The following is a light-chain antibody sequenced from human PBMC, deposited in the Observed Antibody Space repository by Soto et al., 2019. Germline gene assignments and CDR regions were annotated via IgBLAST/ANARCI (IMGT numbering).Light chain of an antibody. J-gene: IGKJ2*01. CDR2: DAS. CDR3: QQYVNLPPYT. CDR1: RDISVY. V-gene: IGKV1-33*01. Sequence: DIQVTQSPSSLAVSVGDRVTITCQASRDISVYLNWYQQKPGKPPKLLVFDASNLQTGVPSRFSGSGSGTHFTFTITNLQPEDVATYYCQQYVNLPPYTFGQGTKLEI.